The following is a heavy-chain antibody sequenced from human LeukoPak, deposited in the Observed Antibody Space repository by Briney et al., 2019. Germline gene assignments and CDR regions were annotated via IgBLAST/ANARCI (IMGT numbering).Heavy chain of an antibody. CDR2: ISGSGGST. D-gene: IGHD5-24*01. V-gene: IGHV3-23*01. CDR1: GFTFSSYA. Sequence: GGSLRLSCAASGFTFSSYAMSWVRQAPGKGLEWVSGISGSGGSTYYADSVKGRFTISRDNSKNTLYLQMNSLRAEDTALYYCARGLRDGSNQHFGYWGQGTLVTVSS. J-gene: IGHJ4*02. CDR3: ARGLRDGSNQHFGY.